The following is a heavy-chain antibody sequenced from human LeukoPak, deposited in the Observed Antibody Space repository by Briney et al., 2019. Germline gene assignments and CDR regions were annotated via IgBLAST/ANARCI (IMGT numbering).Heavy chain of an antibody. V-gene: IGHV1-69*01. J-gene: IGHJ4*02. D-gene: IGHD2-2*01. CDR1: GGTFSSYA. CDR3: ARGGYQLLPFDY. Sequence: ASVKVSCKASGGTFSSYAISWVRQAPGQGLEWMGGIIPIFGTANYAQKFQGRVTITADESTSTAYMELSNLRSEDTAVYYCARGGYQLLPFDYWGQGTLVTVSS. CDR2: IIPIFGTA.